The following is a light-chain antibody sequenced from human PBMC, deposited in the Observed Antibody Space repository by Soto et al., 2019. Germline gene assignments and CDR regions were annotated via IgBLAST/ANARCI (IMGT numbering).Light chain of an antibody. J-gene: IGLJ1*01. CDR1: SSDVGAYNH. CDR3: SSLTRSITYV. V-gene: IGLV2-14*03. CDR2: DVS. Sequence: LTQPASVSGSLGQSITISCTGTSSDVGAYNHVCWYQQHPGKVPKFIIYDVSNRPSGVSDRFSGSKSGNTASLTISGLQAEDEADYYCSSLTRSITYVFGTGTKSPS.